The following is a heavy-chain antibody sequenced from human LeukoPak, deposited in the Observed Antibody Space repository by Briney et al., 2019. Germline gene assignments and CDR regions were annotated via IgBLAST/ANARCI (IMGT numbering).Heavy chain of an antibody. V-gene: IGHV1-18*01. J-gene: IGHJ4*02. CDR3: ARGKRARSSGWPFDY. Sequence: ASVKVSCKASGYTFTSYGISWVRQAPGQGLEWMGWISAYNGNTNYAQKLQGRVTMTTDTSTSTAYMELRSLRSDDTAVYYSARGKRARSSGWPFDYWGQGTLVTVSS. CDR1: GYTFTSYG. D-gene: IGHD6-25*01. CDR2: ISAYNGNT.